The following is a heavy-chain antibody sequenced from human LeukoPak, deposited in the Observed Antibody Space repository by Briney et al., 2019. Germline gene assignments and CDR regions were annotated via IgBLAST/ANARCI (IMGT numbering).Heavy chain of an antibody. Sequence: QPGGSLRLSCAASGFTFSSYSMNWVRQAPGKGLEWFSHIGRGTTYADSVKGRFTISRDNAKNSLYLQMNSLRAEDTAVYYCARVPASWELVDYWGQGTLVTVSS. CDR2: IGRGTT. CDR3: ARVPASWELVDY. J-gene: IGHJ4*02. V-gene: IGHV3-48*04. CDR1: GFTFSSYS. D-gene: IGHD1-26*01.